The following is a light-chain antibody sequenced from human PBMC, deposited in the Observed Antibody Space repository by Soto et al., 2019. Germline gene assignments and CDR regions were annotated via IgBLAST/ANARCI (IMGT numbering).Light chain of an antibody. CDR3: CSYAGSRTLV. Sequence: QPVLTQPASVSGSPGQSITISCTGTSNDVGAYNLVSWYQQHPGRVPKIIIYEDIKRPSGVSSRFSGSKSGNTASLTISGLQAEDEADYYGCSYAGSRTLVFGGGTKVTGL. J-gene: IGLJ2*01. CDR2: EDI. V-gene: IGLV2-23*01. CDR1: SNDVGAYNL.